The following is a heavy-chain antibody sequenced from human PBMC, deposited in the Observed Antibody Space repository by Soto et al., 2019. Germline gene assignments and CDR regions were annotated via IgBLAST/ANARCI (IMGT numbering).Heavy chain of an antibody. CDR3: AKDLGGIAVAGNFDY. CDR2: ISGSGGST. Sequence: RRLSCAASGFTFSSYAMSWVRQAPGKGLEWVSAISGSGGSTYYADSVKGRFTISRDNSRNTLYLQMNSLRAEDTAVYYCAKDLGGIAVAGNFDYWGQGTLVTVSS. V-gene: IGHV3-23*01. CDR1: GFTFSSYA. J-gene: IGHJ4*02. D-gene: IGHD6-19*01.